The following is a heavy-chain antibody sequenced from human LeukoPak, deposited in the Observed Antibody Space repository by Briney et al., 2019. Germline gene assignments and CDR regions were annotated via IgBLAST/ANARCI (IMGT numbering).Heavy chain of an antibody. CDR3: ARFILRNWKDAFDI. CDR1: GFTFSSYW. CDR2: IKQDGSEK. V-gene: IGHV3-7*01. J-gene: IGHJ3*02. D-gene: IGHD1-1*01. Sequence: GGSLRLSCAASGFTFSSYWMSWVRQAPGKGLEWVANIKQDGSEKYYVDSVKGRFTISRDNAKNSLYLQMNSLRAEDTAVYYCARFILRNWKDAFDIWGQGTMVTVSS.